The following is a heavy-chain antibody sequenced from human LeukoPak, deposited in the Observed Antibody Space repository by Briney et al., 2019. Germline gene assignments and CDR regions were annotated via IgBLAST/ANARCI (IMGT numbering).Heavy chain of an antibody. D-gene: IGHD3-3*01. V-gene: IGHV4-59*01. J-gene: IGHJ4*02. CDR3: ARVGPYYDFWSGYYTGRSEYSFDY. CDR2: IYYSGST. CDR1: GGSISSYY. Sequence: NPSETLSLTCTVSGGSISSYYWSWIRQPPGKGMEWIGYIYYSGSTNYNPSLKSRVTISVDTSKNQFSLKLSSVTAADTAVYYCARVGPYYDFWSGYYTGRSEYSFDYWGQGTLVTVSS.